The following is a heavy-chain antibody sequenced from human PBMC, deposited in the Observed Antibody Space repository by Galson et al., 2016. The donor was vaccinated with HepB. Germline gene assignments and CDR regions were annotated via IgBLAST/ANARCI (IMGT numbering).Heavy chain of an antibody. D-gene: IGHD4-23*01. CDR1: GGSISPYF. Sequence: SETLSLTCTVSGGSISPYFWSWIRRPPGKGLEWIAYIYFSGTTNYNPSLKSRVTISLDTSKGQFSLKVTSVTAADSAVYYCARSYGGYAFDIWDQGTMVTVSS. V-gene: IGHV4-59*01. CDR2: IYFSGTT. CDR3: ARSYGGYAFDI. J-gene: IGHJ3*02.